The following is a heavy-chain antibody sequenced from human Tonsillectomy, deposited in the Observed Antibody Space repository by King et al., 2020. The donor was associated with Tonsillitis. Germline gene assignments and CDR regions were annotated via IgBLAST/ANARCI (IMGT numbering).Heavy chain of an antibody. CDR1: GFSFSSYW. D-gene: IGHD5-12*01. J-gene: IGHJ4*02. CDR2: IKQGGSDR. CDR3: ARDLWGDNDYDAY. V-gene: IGHV3-7*01. Sequence: VQLVESGGGLVQPGGSLRLSCAASGFSFSSYWMSWVRQAPGKGLEWVANIKQGGSDRYYVDSVKGRFTISRDNAKNSLYLQMNSLRVEDTAVYYCARDLWGDNDYDAYWGQGTLVTVSS.